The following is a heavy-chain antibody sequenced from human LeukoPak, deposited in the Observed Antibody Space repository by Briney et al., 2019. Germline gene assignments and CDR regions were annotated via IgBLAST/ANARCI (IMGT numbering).Heavy chain of an antibody. CDR3: ARGALYNWNDPFDY. J-gene: IGHJ4*02. V-gene: IGHV4-39*01. D-gene: IGHD1-20*01. CDR2: IYYSGTT. CDR1: GGPISSSSYY. Sequence: SETLSLTCTVSGGPISSSSYYWGWIRQPPGKGLEWIGSIYYSGTTYYNPSLKSRVTISVDTSKNQFSLKLSSVTAADTAVYYCARGALYNWNDPFDYWGQGTLVTVSS.